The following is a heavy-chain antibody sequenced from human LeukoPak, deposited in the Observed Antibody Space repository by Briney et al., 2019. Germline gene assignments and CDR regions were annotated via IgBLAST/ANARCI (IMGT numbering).Heavy chain of an antibody. CDR2: ISGSGGST. V-gene: IGHV3-23*01. Sequence: GGSLRLSCAASGFTFSSYAMSWVRQAPGKGLEWVSAISGSGGSTYYADSVKGRFTISRDNSKNTLYLQMNSLRAEDTAVYYCAKQKQWLVQSHLDAFDIWGQGTMVTVSS. CDR3: AKQKQWLVQSHLDAFDI. CDR1: GFTFSSYA. J-gene: IGHJ3*02. D-gene: IGHD6-19*01.